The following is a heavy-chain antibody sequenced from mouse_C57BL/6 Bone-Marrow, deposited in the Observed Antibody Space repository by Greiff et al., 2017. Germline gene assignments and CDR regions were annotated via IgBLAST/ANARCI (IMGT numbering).Heavy chain of an antibody. CDR1: GFPITSGYY. CDR3: AGGSTWYWYFDV. CDR2: ITHSGET. D-gene: IGHD1-3*01. V-gene: IGHV12-3*01. Sequence: VKLVESGPGLVKPSQSLFLTCSITGFPITSGYYWIWIRQSPGKPLEWMGYITHSGETFYNPSLQSPISITRETSKNQFFLQLNSVTTEDTAMYYCAGGSTWYWYFDVWGTGTTVTVSS. J-gene: IGHJ1*03.